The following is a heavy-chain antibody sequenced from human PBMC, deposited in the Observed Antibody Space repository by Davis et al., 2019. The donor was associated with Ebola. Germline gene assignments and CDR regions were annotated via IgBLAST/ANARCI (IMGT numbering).Heavy chain of an antibody. CDR2: ISAYNGNT. V-gene: IGHV1-18*01. D-gene: IGHD6-6*01. CDR1: GYTFTSYG. J-gene: IGHJ6*02. Sequence: AALVKVSRKASGYTFTSYGISWVRQAPGQGLEWMGWISAYNGNTNYAQKLQGRVTMTTDTSTSTAYMELRSLRSDDTAVYYCARDNGGSSPHYYYYYYGMDVWGQGTTVTVSS. CDR3: ARDNGGSSPHYYYYYYGMDV.